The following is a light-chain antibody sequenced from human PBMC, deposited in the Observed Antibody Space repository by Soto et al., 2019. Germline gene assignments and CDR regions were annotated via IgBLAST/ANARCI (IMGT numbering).Light chain of an antibody. CDR2: RNN. CDR3: AAWDDGLNVV. J-gene: IGLJ3*02. Sequence: QSVLTQPPSASGTPGQRVTFSCSGSSSNIGNNYVFWYQQVPGTAPKILIYRNNQRPSGVPDRFSGSKSGTSASLAISGLRSEDEADYYCAAWDDGLNVVFGGGTKLTVL. V-gene: IGLV1-47*01. CDR1: SSNIGNNY.